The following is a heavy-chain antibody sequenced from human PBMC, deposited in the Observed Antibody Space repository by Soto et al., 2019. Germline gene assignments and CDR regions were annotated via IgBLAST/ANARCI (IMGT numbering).Heavy chain of an antibody. Sequence: GGSLRLSCAASGFTFISYAMSWVRQAPGKGLEWVSAISGSGGSTYYADSVKGRFTISRDNSKNTLYLQMNSLRAEDTAVYYCAKDHGDYDSSGYYLYYYYGMDVWGQGTTVTVSS. V-gene: IGHV3-23*01. J-gene: IGHJ6*02. D-gene: IGHD3-22*01. CDR3: AKDHGDYDSSGYYLYYYYGMDV. CDR1: GFTFISYA. CDR2: ISGSGGST.